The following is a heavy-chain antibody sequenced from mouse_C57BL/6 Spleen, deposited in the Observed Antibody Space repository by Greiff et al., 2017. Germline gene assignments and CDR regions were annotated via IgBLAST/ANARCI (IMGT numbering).Heavy chain of an antibody. CDR3: ERCDYDWFAY. V-gene: IGHV1-4*01. D-gene: IGHD2-4*01. Sequence: VMLVESGAELARPGASVKMSCKASGYTFTSYTMHWVKQRPGQGLEWIGYINPSSGYTKYNQKFKDKATLTADKSSSTAYMQLSSLTSEDSAVYYCERCDYDWFAYWGQGTLVTVSA. CDR2: INPSSGYT. J-gene: IGHJ3*01. CDR1: GYTFTSYT.